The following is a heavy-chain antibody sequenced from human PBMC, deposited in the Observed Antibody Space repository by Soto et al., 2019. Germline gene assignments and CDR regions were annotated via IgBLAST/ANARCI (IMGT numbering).Heavy chain of an antibody. V-gene: IGHV4-39*02. D-gene: IGHD5-12*01. CDR1: GGSISSSSYY. Sequence: QLQLQESGPGLVKPSETLSLTCTVSGGSISSSSYYWAWIRQPPGKGLEWFGSIDYSGSTYYNPSLESRVAISVDTSKNQFSLKLSSVTAADTAVYYCARDVSVSGYEYYFDQWGQGTLVTVSS. CDR3: ARDVSVSGYEYYFDQ. J-gene: IGHJ4*02. CDR2: IDYSGST.